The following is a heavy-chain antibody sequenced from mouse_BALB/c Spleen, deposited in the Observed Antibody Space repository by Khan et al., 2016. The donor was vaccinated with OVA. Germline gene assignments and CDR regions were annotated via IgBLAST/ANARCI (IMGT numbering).Heavy chain of an antibody. D-gene: IGHD1-1*01. CDR1: GYTFTSYW. CDR2: IAPGSGST. Sequence: DLVMPGAAVTLSCKASGYTFTSYWINWIKQRPGQGLEWIGRIAPGSGSTSYHDMFKGKSTLTVDASSSTAYIHLSSLSSEDSAVYFCVRANYYGSGLYAMDYWGQGTSVTVSS. J-gene: IGHJ4*01. V-gene: IGHV1S41*01. CDR3: VRANYYGSGLYAMDY.